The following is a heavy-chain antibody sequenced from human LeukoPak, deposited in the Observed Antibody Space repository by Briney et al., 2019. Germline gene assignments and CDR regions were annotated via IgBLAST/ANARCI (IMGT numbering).Heavy chain of an antibody. CDR1: GGSISSGGYY. V-gene: IGHV4-31*01. Sequence: PSQTLSLTCTVSGGSISSGGYYWSWLPQHPGKDLEWIGYIYYSGSTYYNPSLKSLVTISVDTSKNQFSLKLSSVTAADTAVYYCARTHYYGMDVWGQGTTVTASS. CDR3: ARTHYYGMDV. J-gene: IGHJ6*02. CDR2: IYYSGST.